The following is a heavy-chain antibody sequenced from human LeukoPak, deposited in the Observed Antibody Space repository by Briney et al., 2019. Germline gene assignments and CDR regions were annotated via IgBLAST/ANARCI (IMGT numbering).Heavy chain of an antibody. CDR1: GYTFTGYY. CDR3: ARYSSGYYYGYDY. CDR2: INPKSGDT. V-gene: IGHV1-2*02. Sequence: ASVKVSCKSSGYTFTGYYMHWVRQAPGQGLEWMGWINPKSGDTNSAQKLQGRVTMTTDTSTSTAYMELRSLRSDDTAVYYCARYSSGYYYGYDYWGQGTLVTVSS. D-gene: IGHD3-22*01. J-gene: IGHJ4*02.